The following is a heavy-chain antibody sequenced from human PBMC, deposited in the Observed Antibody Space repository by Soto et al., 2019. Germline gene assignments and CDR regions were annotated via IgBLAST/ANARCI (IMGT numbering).Heavy chain of an antibody. CDR1: GGSVSGGVYY. D-gene: IGHD6-19*01. CDR2: IDYSGSN. J-gene: IGHJ1*01. V-gene: IGHV4-31*03. Sequence: QVQLQESGPGLVKPSQTLSLTCTVSGGSVSGGVYYWNWIRQHPEKGLEWIGYIDYSGSNYYNPSLRSRVTISADTSKNQFSLKLSSVTVADTAVYYCASSSVAGAGYFQHWGQGTQVIVSS. CDR3: ASSSVAGAGYFQH.